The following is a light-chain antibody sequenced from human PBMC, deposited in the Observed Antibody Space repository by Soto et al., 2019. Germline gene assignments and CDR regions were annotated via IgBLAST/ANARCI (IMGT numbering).Light chain of an antibody. CDR1: QTVASNY. Sequence: EIVLTQSPGTLSLSPGERATLSCRASQTVASNYFAWYQQKPGQAPRLLMNGASSRATGVPDRFSGSGSGTDFTLTISRLEPEDFGVYYCQQYTNSRWTFGQGTKVDI. CDR2: GAS. CDR3: QQYTNSRWT. J-gene: IGKJ1*01. V-gene: IGKV3-20*01.